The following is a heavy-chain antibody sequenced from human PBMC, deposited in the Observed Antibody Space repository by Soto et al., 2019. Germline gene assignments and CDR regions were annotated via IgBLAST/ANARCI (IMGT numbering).Heavy chain of an antibody. J-gene: IGHJ6*02. V-gene: IGHV3-30*18. D-gene: IGHD6-13*01. CDR3: AKGRHSSSLNVISYFYNGIDV. CDR1: GFTFSRYG. Sequence: QVQVVESGGGVVQPGRSLRLCCAGSGFTFSRYGMHWIRQAPGKGLEWVALISNDGNKKYYEDSVKGRFTISRDNSKNTLYLQMNSLRPEDTAVYYCAKGRHSSSLNVISYFYNGIDVWGQGTTLTFSS. CDR2: ISNDGNKK.